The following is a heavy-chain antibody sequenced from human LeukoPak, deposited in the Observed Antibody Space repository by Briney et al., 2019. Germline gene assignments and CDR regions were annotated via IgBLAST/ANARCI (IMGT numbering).Heavy chain of an antibody. CDR3: AREVRYSGYEVIDY. D-gene: IGHD5-12*01. Sequence: SETLSLTCTVSGGSISSSSYYWGWIRQPPGKGLEWIGSIYHSGSTYYNPSLKSRVTISVDTSKNQFSLKLSSVTAADTAVYYCAREVRYSGYEVIDYWGQGTLVTVSS. V-gene: IGHV4-39*07. CDR1: GGSISSSSYY. CDR2: IYHSGST. J-gene: IGHJ4*02.